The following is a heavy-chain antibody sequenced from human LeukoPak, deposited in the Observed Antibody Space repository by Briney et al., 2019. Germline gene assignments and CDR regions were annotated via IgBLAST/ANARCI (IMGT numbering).Heavy chain of an antibody. V-gene: IGHV4-34*01. Sequence: SETLSLTCAVYGGSFSGYYWSWIRQPPGKGLEWIGEINHSGSTNYNPSLKSRVTISVDTSKNQFSLKLSSVTAADTAVYYCARMGYYGSGSFSWGQGTLVTVSS. J-gene: IGHJ5*02. D-gene: IGHD3-10*01. CDR1: GGSFSGYY. CDR3: ARMGYYGSGSFS. CDR2: INHSGST.